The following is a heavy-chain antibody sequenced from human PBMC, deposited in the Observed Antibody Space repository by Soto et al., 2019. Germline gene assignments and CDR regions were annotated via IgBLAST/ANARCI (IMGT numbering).Heavy chain of an antibody. CDR2: ISGYNGNT. J-gene: IGHJ6*02. V-gene: IGHV1-18*01. Sequence: QVQLVQSRGEVKKPGASVKVSCKTSGYSFTTYGIIWVRQAPGQGLEWMGWISGYNGNTNYAQKLKGRLTMTTDTSTSTAYMELRSLTSDDTAVYYCAREGLAPYYYYGMDVWGQGSTVTVSS. CDR1: GYSFTTYG. CDR3: AREGLAPYYYYGMDV.